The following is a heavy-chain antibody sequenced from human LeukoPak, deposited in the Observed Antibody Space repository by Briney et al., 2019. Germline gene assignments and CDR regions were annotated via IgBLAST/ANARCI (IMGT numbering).Heavy chain of an antibody. J-gene: IGHJ3*02. D-gene: IGHD1-26*01. CDR1: GFTFSSCR. CDR2: IRYDGNIK. CDR3: AKNNLVGATVEAFEI. V-gene: IGHV3-30*02. Sequence: PGGSMRLSWAASGFTFSSCRMNWVRQAPGKGLEWVTFIRYDGNIKYFADSVKGRFTITRVNSNNTLYLQMNSLRAEDTAVYYCAKNNLVGATVEAFEIWGQGTMVTVSS.